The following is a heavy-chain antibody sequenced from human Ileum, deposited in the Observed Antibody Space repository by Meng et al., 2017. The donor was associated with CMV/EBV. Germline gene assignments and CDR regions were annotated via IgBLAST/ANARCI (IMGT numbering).Heavy chain of an antibody. D-gene: IGHD3-10*01. V-gene: IGHV3-23*01. Sequence: GESLKISCATSGFTFSSYSMSWVRQAPGKGLEWVSSINGNGVTTHYVDSVKGRFTVSRDNSKNTLYLQMNSLRAEDTAIYYCAKCITDCLTRAFEMWGQGTVVTVSS. CDR1: GFTFSSYS. CDR2: INGNGVTT. CDR3: AKCITDCLTRAFEM. J-gene: IGHJ3*02.